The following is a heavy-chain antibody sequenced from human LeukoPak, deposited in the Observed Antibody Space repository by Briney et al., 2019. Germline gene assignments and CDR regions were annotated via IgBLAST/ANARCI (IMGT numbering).Heavy chain of an antibody. CDR1: GFTFDDYA. Sequence: RSGGSLRLSCAASGFTFDDYAMHWVRQAPGKGLEWVSLISWDGGSTYYADSVKGRFTISRDNAKNTLYLQMNSLKAEDTAIYYCAREGGSYSNYFDYWGQGTLVTVSS. CDR3: AREGGSYSNYFDY. CDR2: ISWDGGST. V-gene: IGHV3-43D*03. D-gene: IGHD1-26*01. J-gene: IGHJ4*02.